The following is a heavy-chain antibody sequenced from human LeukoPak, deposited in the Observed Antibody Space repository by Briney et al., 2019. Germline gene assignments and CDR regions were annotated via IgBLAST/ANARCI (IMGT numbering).Heavy chain of an antibody. V-gene: IGHV3-48*03. CDR1: GFTSTNYA. J-gene: IGHJ6*04. Sequence: GGSLRLSCAASGFTSTNYAMTWVRQAPGKGLEWVSYISSSGSTIYYADSVKGRFTISRDNAKNSLYLQMNSLRAEDTAVYYCARAGYCSGGSCYYMSFGMDVWGKGTAVTVSS. D-gene: IGHD2-15*01. CDR2: ISSSGSTI. CDR3: ARAGYCSGGSCYYMSFGMDV.